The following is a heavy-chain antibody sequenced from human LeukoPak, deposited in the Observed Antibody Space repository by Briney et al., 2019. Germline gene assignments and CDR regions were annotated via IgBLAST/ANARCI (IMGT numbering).Heavy chain of an antibody. CDR2: ISDSGGST. J-gene: IGHJ4*02. CDR1: GFTFSSYA. V-gene: IGHV3-23*01. CDR3: ARGYRRPDY. D-gene: IGHD1-1*01. Sequence: GGSLRLSCAASGFTFSSYAMSWVRQAPGKGLEWVSGISDSGGSTYYADSVKGRFTVSRDNSKNTLYLQMNSLRAEDTAVYYCARGYRRPDYWGQGTLITVSS.